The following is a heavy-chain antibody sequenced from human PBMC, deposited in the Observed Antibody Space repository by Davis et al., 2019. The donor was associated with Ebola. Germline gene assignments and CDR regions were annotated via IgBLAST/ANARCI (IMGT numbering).Heavy chain of an antibody. CDR3: ARIVGATYFDY. D-gene: IGHD1-26*01. CDR2: IYYSGST. J-gene: IGHJ4*02. Sequence: GSLRLSCAVYGGSFSGYYWSWIRQPPGKGLEWIGSIYYSGSTYYNPSLKSRVTISVDTSKNQFSLKLNSVTAADTAVYYCARIVGATYFDYWGQGTLVTVSS. V-gene: IGHV4-34*01. CDR1: GGSFSGYY.